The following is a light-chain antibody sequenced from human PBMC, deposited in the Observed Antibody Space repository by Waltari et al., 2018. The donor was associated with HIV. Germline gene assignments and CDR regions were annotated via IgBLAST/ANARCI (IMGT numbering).Light chain of an antibody. CDR1: NSNIGSNS. V-gene: IGLV1-47*01. CDR2: RDD. Sequence: QSVVTQPPSASGTPGQRVVISCSGSNSNIGSNSVNWYQQVPGAAPKLLSYRDDQRFSGVPDRFSGYKSATSAALAISELRSEDEADYYCAVWEDSLRGGVCGGGTKLTVL. J-gene: IGLJ3*02. CDR3: AVWEDSLRGGV.